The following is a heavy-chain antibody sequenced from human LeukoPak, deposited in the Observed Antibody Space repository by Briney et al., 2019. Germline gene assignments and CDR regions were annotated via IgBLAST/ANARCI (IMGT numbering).Heavy chain of an antibody. J-gene: IGHJ4*02. D-gene: IGHD5-12*01. CDR2: ISGSGGST. CDR3: AKAPTWTYDYFDY. Sequence: PGGSLRLSCAASGFTFSSYAMSWVRQAPRTELERSSAISGSGGSTYYADSVKGRFTISRDNSKNTLYLQMNSLRAEDTAVYYCAKAPTWTYDYFDYWGQGTLVTVSS. CDR1: GFTFSSYA. V-gene: IGHV3-23*01.